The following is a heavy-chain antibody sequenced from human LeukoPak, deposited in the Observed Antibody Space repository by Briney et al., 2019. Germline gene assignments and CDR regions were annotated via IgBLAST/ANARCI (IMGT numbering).Heavy chain of an antibody. V-gene: IGHV1-69*13. CDR1: GGTFSSYA. Sequence: VASVKVSCKASGGTFSSYAISWVRQAPGQGLEWMGGIIPLFGTTNYAQKFQGRVTITADESTSTAYMEMSSLRSEDTAVYYCARGLYGSGSSSFDYNYLDVWGKGTTVTISS. J-gene: IGHJ6*03. D-gene: IGHD3-10*01. CDR2: IIPLFGTT. CDR3: ARGLYGSGSSSFDYNYLDV.